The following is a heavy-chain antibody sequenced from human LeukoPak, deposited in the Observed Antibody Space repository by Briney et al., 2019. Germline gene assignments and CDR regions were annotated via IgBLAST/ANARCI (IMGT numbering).Heavy chain of an antibody. J-gene: IGHJ4*02. D-gene: IGHD6-19*01. V-gene: IGHV3-23*01. CDR3: AKDFGSAWSRLFY. Sequence: GGSLRLSCAASGFTFSSYAMSWVRQAPGKGLEWVSAISGSGDTTYYADSVKGRFSISRDNSKNTLSLRMHTLRAEDTAVYFCAKDFGSAWSRLFYWGQGTLVTVSS. CDR1: GFTFSSYA. CDR2: ISGSGDTT.